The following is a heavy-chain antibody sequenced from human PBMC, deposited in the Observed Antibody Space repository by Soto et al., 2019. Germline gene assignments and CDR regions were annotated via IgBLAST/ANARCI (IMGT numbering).Heavy chain of an antibody. V-gene: IGHV3-30*03. CDR2: TSYDGKSS. CDR1: GFPFSNYG. CDR3: ARESGADGYSYYYAMDV. Sequence: QVQLVESGGGVVQPGRSLRLSCAASGFPFSNYGMHWVRLAPGKGLEWVAVTSYDGKSSYYADSVKGRFTISRDNSKTALYLQMNSLRAEDTALYYCARESGADGYSYYYAMDVWGEGTTVTVSS. D-gene: IGHD6-25*01. J-gene: IGHJ6*04.